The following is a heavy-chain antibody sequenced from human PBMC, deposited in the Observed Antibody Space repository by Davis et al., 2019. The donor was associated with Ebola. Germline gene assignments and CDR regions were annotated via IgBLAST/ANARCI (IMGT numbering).Heavy chain of an antibody. CDR2: IDHSGRT. CDR3: ARVVYSNSMWWFDP. D-gene: IGHD4-11*01. Sequence: SETLSLTCTVYGGSFSGYYWSWIRQPPGKGLEWIGEIDHSGRTNYNPSLKSRVTISVDTSKNQFSLKLTSVTAADTAVYYCARVVYSNSMWWFDPWGQGTLVTVSS. V-gene: IGHV4-34*01. J-gene: IGHJ5*02. CDR1: GGSFSGYY.